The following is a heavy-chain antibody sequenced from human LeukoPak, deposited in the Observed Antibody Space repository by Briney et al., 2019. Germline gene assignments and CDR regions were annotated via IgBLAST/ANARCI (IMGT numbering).Heavy chain of an antibody. D-gene: IGHD3-10*01. V-gene: IGHV3-30*03. Sequence: GGSLRLSCAASGFTFSSYGMHWVRQAPGKGLEWVAVISYDGSNKYYADSVKGRFTISRDNSKNTLYLQMNSLRAEDTAVYYCARSHLWFGELLYFDYWGQGTLVTVSS. CDR3: ARSHLWFGELLYFDY. J-gene: IGHJ4*02. CDR2: ISYDGSNK. CDR1: GFTFSSYG.